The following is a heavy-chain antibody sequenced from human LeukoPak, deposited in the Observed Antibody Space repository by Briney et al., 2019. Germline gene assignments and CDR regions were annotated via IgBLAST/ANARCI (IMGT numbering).Heavy chain of an antibody. CDR3: AREGVRVGRPFDY. D-gene: IGHD1-26*01. J-gene: IGHJ4*02. CDR2: IKQDGSEK. CDR1: GFTFSSYW. V-gene: IGHV3-7*01. Sequence: GGSLRLSCAASGFTFSSYWMSWVRQAPGEGLEWVANIKQDGSEKYYVDSVKGRFTISRDNAKNSLYLQMNSLRAEDTAVYYCAREGVRVGRPFDYWGQGTLVTVSS.